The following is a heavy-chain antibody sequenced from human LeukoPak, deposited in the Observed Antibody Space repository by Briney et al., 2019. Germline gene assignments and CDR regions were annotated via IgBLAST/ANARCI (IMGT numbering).Heavy chain of an antibody. V-gene: IGHV1-69*13. CDR2: IIPIFGTA. Sequence: SVKVSCKASGGTFSSYAISWVRQAPGQGLEWMGGIIPIFGTANYAQRFQGRVTITADESTSTAYMELSSLRSEDTAVYYCARSSEGWLLPLFDYWGQGTLVTVSS. CDR1: GGTFSSYA. D-gene: IGHD3-22*01. CDR3: ARSSEGWLLPLFDY. J-gene: IGHJ4*02.